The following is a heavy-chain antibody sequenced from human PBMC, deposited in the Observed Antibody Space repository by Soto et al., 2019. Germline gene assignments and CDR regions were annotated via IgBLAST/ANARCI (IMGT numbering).Heavy chain of an antibody. D-gene: IGHD2-8*02. Sequence: SETLSLTCAVSGGAFSGYSWLSNRHLPGTALEWIGEINHSGSTNYNPSLKSRVTISVDTSKNQFSLKLSSVTAADTVVYYCARDNNTGLFDYRGQGTLVTVYS. J-gene: IGHJ4*02. CDR3: ARDNNTGLFDY. CDR2: INHSGST. V-gene: IGHV4-34*01. CDR1: GGAFSGYS.